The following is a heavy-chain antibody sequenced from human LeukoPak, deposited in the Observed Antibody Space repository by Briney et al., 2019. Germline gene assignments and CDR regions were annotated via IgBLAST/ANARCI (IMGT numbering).Heavy chain of an antibody. D-gene: IGHD3-22*01. CDR3: ARSGPPNYYDRSQLVWFDP. J-gene: IGHJ5*02. CDR1: GYSFTSYA. CDR2: INAGNGNT. V-gene: IGHV1-3*01. Sequence: ASVKVSCKASGYSFTSYAIHWVRQAPGQRLELMGWINAGNGNTKYSQKFQGRVTITRDTSASTAYMELSSLRSEDTAVYYCARSGPPNYYDRSQLVWFDPWGQGTLVTVSP.